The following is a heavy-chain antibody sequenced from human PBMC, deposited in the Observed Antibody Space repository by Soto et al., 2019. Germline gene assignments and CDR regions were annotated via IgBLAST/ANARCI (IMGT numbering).Heavy chain of an antibody. Sequence: EVQLVESGEGLVQPGGSLRLSCAASGFTFSGYNIHWIRQAPGKGLEFVSAISRSGDRTYYADSVKGRFTITRDNSKNTVWLQMGSLRAEDMAVYYCARARCSSGQCYYFDYWGRGALVSVSS. J-gene: IGHJ4*02. CDR2: ISRSGDRT. D-gene: IGHD2-15*01. V-gene: IGHV3-64*02. CDR1: GFTFSGYN. CDR3: ARARCSSGQCYYFDY.